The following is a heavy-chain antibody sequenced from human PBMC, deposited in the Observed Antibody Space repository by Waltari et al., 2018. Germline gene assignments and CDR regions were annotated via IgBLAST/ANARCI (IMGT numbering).Heavy chain of an antibody. CDR3: ARPRSAYYYYGMDV. CDR1: GVSITYAGHY. J-gene: IGHJ6*02. Sequence: QVQLQESGPGLVKPSQTLSLTCTVSGVSITYAGHYWTWIRQRPGQGLEWIGYVYRSGGTYYKPALKSRVTISLDTSRNHFSLTLTSVTAADTALYYCARPRSAYYYYGMDVWGQGTTVTVSS. CDR2: VYRSGGT. V-gene: IGHV4-30-4*08. D-gene: IGHD3-3*01.